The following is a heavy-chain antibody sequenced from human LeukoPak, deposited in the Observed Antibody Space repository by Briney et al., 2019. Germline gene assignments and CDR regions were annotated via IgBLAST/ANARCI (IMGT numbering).Heavy chain of an antibody. CDR1: GYTFTGYY. V-gene: IGHV1-2*02. CDR3: ARRDILTGYSYYFDY. Sequence: ASVKVSCKASGYTFTGYYIHWVRQAPGQGLEWMGWINPNSGGTKYAQKFQGRVTMTRDTSISTAYLQWSSLKASDTAMYYCARRDILTGYSYYFDYWGQGTLVTVSS. J-gene: IGHJ4*02. D-gene: IGHD3-9*01. CDR2: INPNSGGT.